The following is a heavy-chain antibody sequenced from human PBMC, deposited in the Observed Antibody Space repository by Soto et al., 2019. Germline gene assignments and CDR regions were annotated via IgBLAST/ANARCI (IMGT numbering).Heavy chain of an antibody. J-gene: IGHJ6*02. Sequence: GGSLRLSCAASGFTFSSYEMNWVRQAPGKGLEWVSYISSSGSTIYYADSVKGRFTISRDNAKNSLYLQMNSLRAEDTAVYYCARDGGPSGSYFGYYYYGMDVWGQGTTVTV. CDR2: ISSSGSTI. CDR3: ARDGGPSGSYFGYYYYGMDV. D-gene: IGHD1-26*01. V-gene: IGHV3-48*03. CDR1: GFTFSSYE.